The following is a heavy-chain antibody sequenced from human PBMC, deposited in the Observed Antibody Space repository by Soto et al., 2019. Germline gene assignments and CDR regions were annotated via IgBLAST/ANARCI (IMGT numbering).Heavy chain of an antibody. V-gene: IGHV4-30-4*01. D-gene: IGHD1-1*01. Sequence: LSLTCTVSGGSISSGDYYWSWVRQSPGKGVEYIGYIYHDGRTYYNPSLRSRVIISLDMSKNQFSLRLSSVTAADTAVYYCARARYFYSYGIDVWGQGTTVTVSS. CDR1: GGSISSGDYY. CDR3: ARARYFYSYGIDV. J-gene: IGHJ6*02. CDR2: IYHDGRT.